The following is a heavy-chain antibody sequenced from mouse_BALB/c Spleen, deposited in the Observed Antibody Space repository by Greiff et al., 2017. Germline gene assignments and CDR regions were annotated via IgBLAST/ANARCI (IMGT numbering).Heavy chain of an antibody. J-gene: IGHJ3*01. CDR2: ISDGGSYT. V-gene: IGHV5-4*02. CDR1: GFTFSDYY. Sequence: EVKLMESGGGLVKPGGSLKLSCAASGFTFSDYYMYWVRQTPEKRLEWVATISDGGSYTYYPDSVKGRFTISRDNAKNNLYLQMSSLKSEDTAMYYCARERGGRYDEVWFAYWGQGTLVTVSA. D-gene: IGHD2-14*01. CDR3: ARERGGRYDEVWFAY.